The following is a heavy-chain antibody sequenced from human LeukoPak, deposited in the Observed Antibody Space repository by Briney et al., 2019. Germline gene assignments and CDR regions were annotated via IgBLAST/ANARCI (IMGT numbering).Heavy chain of an antibody. V-gene: IGHV5-51*01. CDR3: ARQRGSGSFHIFDY. D-gene: IGHD3-10*01. CDR1: GYSFTSYW. Sequence: GESLKISCKGSGYSFTSYWIAWVRQMPGKGLEWMGIIYPGDSDTTYSPSFQGQVTISAVKSISTAFLQWSSLKASDTAMYFCARQRGSGSFHIFDYWGQGTLVTVSS. CDR2: IYPGDSDT. J-gene: IGHJ4*02.